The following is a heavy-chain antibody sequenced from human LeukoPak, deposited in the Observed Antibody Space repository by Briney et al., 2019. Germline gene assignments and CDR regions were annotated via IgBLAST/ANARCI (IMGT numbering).Heavy chain of an antibody. D-gene: IGHD6-13*01. J-gene: IGHJ4*02. V-gene: IGHV3-73*01. CDR2: IRDKANTYAT. CDR3: TREVGSWFDY. Sequence: GGSLTLSCAASDFTFSGSAMHWFRQASGRGLEWVGRIRDKANTYATSYAASVKGRFTISRDDLKNTAYLQMNSLKTEDTALYYCTREVGSWFDYWGQGTLVTVSS. CDR1: DFTFSGSA.